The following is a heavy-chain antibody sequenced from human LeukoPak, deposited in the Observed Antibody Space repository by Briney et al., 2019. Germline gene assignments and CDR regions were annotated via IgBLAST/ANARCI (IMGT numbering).Heavy chain of an antibody. J-gene: IGHJ1*01. CDR1: GFTFSAYA. D-gene: IGHD6-19*01. Sequence: GGSLRLSRAASGFTFSAYAMHWVRQAPGKGLEWVAVISYDGRNQLYTDAVRGRFTISRDNSKNTLSLQMNSLRPEDTAVYYCEKDIAVSVNAPPEDFQQWGQGTLVTASS. V-gene: IGHV3-30-3*02. CDR3: EKDIAVSVNAPPEDFQQ. CDR2: ISYDGRNQ.